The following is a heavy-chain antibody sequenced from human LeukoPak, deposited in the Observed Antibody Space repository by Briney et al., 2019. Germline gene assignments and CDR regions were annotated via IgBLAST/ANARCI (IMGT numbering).Heavy chain of an antibody. J-gene: IGHJ6*03. Sequence: SVKVSCKASGGTFSSYAISWVRQAPGQGLEWMGGIIPIFGTANYAQKFQGRVTITADKSTSTAYMELSSLRSEDTAVYYCARAVSDFWSGYFPYYMDVWGKGTTVTVSS. CDR1: GGTFSSYA. CDR3: ARAVSDFWSGYFPYYMDV. V-gene: IGHV1-69*06. CDR2: IIPIFGTA. D-gene: IGHD3-3*01.